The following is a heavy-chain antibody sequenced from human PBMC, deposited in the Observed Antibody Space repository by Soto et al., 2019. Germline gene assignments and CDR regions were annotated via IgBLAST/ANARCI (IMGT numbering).Heavy chain of an antibody. CDR2: IGVAGDA. D-gene: IGHD7-27*01. Sequence: EVQLVESGGGLVQPGGSLRLSCAASGFTFSNYDMHWVRQVTGKGLEWVSAIGVAGDAFYPGSVQGRFTISRENAKNSLFLQMNSLTAGDTAVYYCARGLLGPGDYYRGMDVWGQGTTVTVSS. V-gene: IGHV3-13*01. CDR1: GFTFSNYD. CDR3: ARGLLGPGDYYRGMDV. J-gene: IGHJ6*02.